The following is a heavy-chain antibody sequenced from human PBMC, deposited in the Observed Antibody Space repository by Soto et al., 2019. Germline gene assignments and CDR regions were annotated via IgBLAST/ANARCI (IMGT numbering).Heavy chain of an antibody. D-gene: IGHD6-19*01. Sequence: SVKVSCKASGGTFSSYAISWVRQAPGQGLEWMGGIIPIFGTANYAQKFQGRVTITADESTSTAYMELSSLRSEDTAVYYCAGPVAGTSYYYYYGMDVWGQGTTVTVS. CDR1: GGTFSSYA. J-gene: IGHJ6*02. V-gene: IGHV1-69*13. CDR3: AGPVAGTSYYYYYGMDV. CDR2: IIPIFGTA.